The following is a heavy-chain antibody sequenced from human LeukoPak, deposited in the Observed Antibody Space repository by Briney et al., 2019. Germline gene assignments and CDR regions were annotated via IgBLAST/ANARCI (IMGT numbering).Heavy chain of an antibody. J-gene: IGHJ4*02. CDR1: GYTFTSYG. CDR2: ISAYNGNT. CDR3: ARDLVRAPYEPWDDY. D-gene: IGHD5-12*01. Sequence: ASVKVSCKASGYTFTSYGISWVRQAPGQGLEWMGWISAYNGNTNYAQKLQGRVTMTTDTSTSTAYMELSSLRSEDTAVYYCARDLVRAPYEPWDDYWGQGTLVTVSS. V-gene: IGHV1-18*01.